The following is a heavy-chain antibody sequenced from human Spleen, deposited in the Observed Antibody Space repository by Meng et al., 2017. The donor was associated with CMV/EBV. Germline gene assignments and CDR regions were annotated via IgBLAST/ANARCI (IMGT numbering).Heavy chain of an antibody. CDR3: ARAIDYDILTGYFGFDP. D-gene: IGHD3-9*01. Sequence: QVQLQQGGAGLLKPSEPLSLTCAVYGGSFSGYYWSWIRQPPGKGLEWIGEINHSGSTNYNPSLKSRVTISVDTSKNQFSLKLSSVTAADTAVYYCARAIDYDILTGYFGFDPWGQGTLVTASS. CDR2: INHSGST. CDR1: GGSFSGYY. J-gene: IGHJ5*02. V-gene: IGHV4-34*01.